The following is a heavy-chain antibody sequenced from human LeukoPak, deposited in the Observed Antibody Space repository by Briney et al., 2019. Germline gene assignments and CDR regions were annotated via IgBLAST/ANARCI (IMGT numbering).Heavy chain of an antibody. CDR2: IRYDGSNK. J-gene: IGHJ4*02. V-gene: IGHV3-30*02. CDR1: GFTFSSYG. CDR3: AKAYYYDSSGPFDY. D-gene: IGHD3-22*01. Sequence: GGSLRLSCAASGFTFSSYGMHWVRQAPGKGLEWVAFIRYDGSNKYYADSVKGRFTISRDNSKNTLYLQMNSLRAEDTAVYCCAKAYYYDSSGPFDYWGQGTLVTVSS.